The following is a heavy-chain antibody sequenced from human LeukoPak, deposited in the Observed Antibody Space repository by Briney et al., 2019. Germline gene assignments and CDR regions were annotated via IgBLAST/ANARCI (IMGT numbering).Heavy chain of an antibody. J-gene: IGHJ5*02. Sequence: SETLSLTCTVSGGSISSHYWSWIRQPPGKGLEWIGYIYYSGSTNYNPSLKSRVTMSVDTSKNQFSLKLSSVTAADTAVYYCARENYYDTASFDPWGQGTLVTVSS. CDR3: ARENYYDTASFDP. D-gene: IGHD3-22*01. V-gene: IGHV4-59*11. CDR1: GGSISSHY. CDR2: IYYSGST.